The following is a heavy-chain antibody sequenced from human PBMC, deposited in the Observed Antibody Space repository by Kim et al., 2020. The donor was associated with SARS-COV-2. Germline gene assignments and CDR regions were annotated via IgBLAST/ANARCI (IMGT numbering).Heavy chain of an antibody. V-gene: IGHV3-48*02. D-gene: IGHD3-16*01. CDR2: TI. J-gene: IGHJ4*02. CDR3: ARSRGGLHGF. Sequence: TIYHANTVKVRFTISRDNAKNSLYLQMNSLRDEDTAVYYCARSRGGLHGFWGQGTLVTVSS.